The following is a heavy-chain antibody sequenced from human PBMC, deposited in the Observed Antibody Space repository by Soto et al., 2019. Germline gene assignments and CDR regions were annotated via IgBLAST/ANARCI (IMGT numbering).Heavy chain of an antibody. Sequence: QITLKESGPTLVKPTQTLTLTCTFSGFSLSTTGVGVGWIRQPPGKALEWLALIYWNDDRRYSPSLKSRLTITTDTSKNQVVLTMTNMDPVDTATYYCAHSASVPCCYYSDYWGQGNLVTVSS. CDR1: GFSLSTTGVG. CDR2: IYWNDDR. V-gene: IGHV2-5*01. J-gene: IGHJ4*02. D-gene: IGHD1-26*01. CDR3: AHSASVPCCYYSDY.